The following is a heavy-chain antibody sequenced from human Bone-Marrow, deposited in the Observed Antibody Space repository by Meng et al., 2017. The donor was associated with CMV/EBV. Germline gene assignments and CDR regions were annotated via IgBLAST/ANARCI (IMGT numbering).Heavy chain of an antibody. CDR3: AKYFDLWSGYGSYFDS. J-gene: IGHJ4*02. D-gene: IGHD3-3*01. CDR2: VTGGGGST. CDR1: GFTFSNAW. V-gene: IGHV3-23*01. Sequence: GGSLRLSCAASGFTFSNAWMSWVRQAPGKGLEWVSGVTGGGGSTYYADSVKGRFTISRDNSKNTLYLQMNNLRAKDTATYYCAKYFDLWSGYGSYFDSWGRGTLVTVSS.